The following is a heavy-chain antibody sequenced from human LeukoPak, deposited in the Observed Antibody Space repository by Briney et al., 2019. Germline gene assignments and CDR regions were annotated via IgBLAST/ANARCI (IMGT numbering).Heavy chain of an antibody. J-gene: IGHJ4*02. D-gene: IGHD6-13*01. CDR3: AREGVAGTGLDY. Sequence: GASVKVSCKASGYTFSMYNMHWVRQAPGQGLEWMGIINPSGGTSYAQKLQGRITMTRDTSTSTLYMELSSLRSEDTAVYYCAREGVAGTGLDYRGQGTLVTVSS. V-gene: IGHV1-46*01. CDR2: INPSGGT. CDR1: GYTFSMYN.